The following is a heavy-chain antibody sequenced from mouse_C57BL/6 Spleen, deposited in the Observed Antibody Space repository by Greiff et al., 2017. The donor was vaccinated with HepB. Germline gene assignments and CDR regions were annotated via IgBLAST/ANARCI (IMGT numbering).Heavy chain of an antibody. CDR3: ARNYGISSHWYFDV. Sequence: QVQLQQPGAELVKPGASVKMSCKASGYTFTSYWITWVKQRPGQGLEWIGDIYPGSGSTNYNEKFKSKATLTVDTSSSTAYMQLSSLTSEDSAVYYCARNYGISSHWYFDVWGTGTTVTVSS. V-gene: IGHV1-55*01. J-gene: IGHJ1*03. CDR2: IYPGSGST. D-gene: IGHD1-1*01. CDR1: GYTFTSYW.